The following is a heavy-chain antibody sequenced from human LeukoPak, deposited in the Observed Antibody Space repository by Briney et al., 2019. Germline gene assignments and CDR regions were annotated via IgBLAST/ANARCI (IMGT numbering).Heavy chain of an antibody. CDR1: GYSISSGYY. J-gene: IGHJ5*02. V-gene: IGHV4-38-2*02. CDR2: IYHSGST. CDR3: ARGYCSSTSCPNWFDP. D-gene: IGHD2-2*01. Sequence: SETLSLTCTVSGYSISSGYYWGWIRQPPGKGRGWIGSIYHSGSTSYNPSLKSRVTISVDTSKNQFSLKLSSETAADTAVYYCARGYCSSTSCPNWFDPWGQGTLVTVSS.